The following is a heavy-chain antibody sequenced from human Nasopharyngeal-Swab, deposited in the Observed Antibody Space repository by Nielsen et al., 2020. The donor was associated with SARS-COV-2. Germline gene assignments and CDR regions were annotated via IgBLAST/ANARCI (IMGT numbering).Heavy chain of an antibody. CDR3: ARVYCSSTSCFYGMDV. CDR2: MNPNSGNT. V-gene: IGHV1-8*03. D-gene: IGHD2-2*01. CDR1: VYTFTSYD. Sequence: ASVKVSWKASVYTFTSYDINWVRQATGQGLEWMGWMNPNSGNTGYAQKFQGRVTITRNTSISTAYMELSSLRSEDTAVYYCARVYCSSTSCFYGMDVWGQGTTVTVSS. J-gene: IGHJ6*02.